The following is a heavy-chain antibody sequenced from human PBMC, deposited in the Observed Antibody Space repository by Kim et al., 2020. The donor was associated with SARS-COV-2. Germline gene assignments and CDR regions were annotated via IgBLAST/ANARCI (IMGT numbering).Heavy chain of an antibody. Sequence: GGSLRLSCAASGFTFSSRAMSWVRQAPGKGPEWVASVNNGGNAYYADSVKGRFTVSRDITRDPLYLQMNSLKAEDTALYFCAKDHPSSGWPAFDSRGQGT. CDR3: AKDHPSSGWPAFDS. J-gene: IGHJ4*02. D-gene: IGHD6-19*01. CDR1: GFTFSSRA. V-gene: IGHV3-23*01. CDR2: VNNGGNA.